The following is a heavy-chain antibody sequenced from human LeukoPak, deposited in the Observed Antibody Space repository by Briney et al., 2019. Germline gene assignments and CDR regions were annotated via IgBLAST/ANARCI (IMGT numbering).Heavy chain of an antibody. CDR2: INPKSGGT. J-gene: IGHJ5*02. Sequence: SVTVSRNGSGSGFIVRYMHWVRHAPGQGLQRVGWINPKSGGTNYPQKFQGTVTMTRDRSLSTVNMEPSRLRSDDTAVDYWGRECSGNYAVNWFDAWGQGSLVTVSS. D-gene: IGHD1-26*01. V-gene: IGHV1-2*02. CDR1: GSGFIVRY. CDR3: GRECSGNYAVNWFDA.